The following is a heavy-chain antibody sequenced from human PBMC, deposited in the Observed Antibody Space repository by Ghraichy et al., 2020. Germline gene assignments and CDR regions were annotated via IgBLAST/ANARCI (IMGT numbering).Heavy chain of an antibody. V-gene: IGHV4-38-2*02. J-gene: IGHJ3*02. CDR2: IYHSGST. CDR3: ARDGEDAFDI. Sequence: SETLSLTCAVSGYSISSGYYWGWIRQPPGKGLEWIGSIYHSGSTYYNPSLKSRVTISVDTSKNQFSLKLSSVTAADTAVYYCARDGEDAFDIWGQGTMVTVSS. CDR1: GYSISSGYY.